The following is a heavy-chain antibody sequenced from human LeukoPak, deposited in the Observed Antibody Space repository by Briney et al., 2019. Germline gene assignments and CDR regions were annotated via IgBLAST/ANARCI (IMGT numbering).Heavy chain of an antibody. CDR3: AREAIYPDY. Sequence: PSETLSLTCTVSGGSVSSGSYYWSWIRQPPGKGLEWIGYIYYSGSTNYNPSLKGRVTISVDTSKNQFSLKLSSVTAADTAVYYCAREAIYPDYWGQGTLVTVSS. J-gene: IGHJ4*02. V-gene: IGHV4-61*01. D-gene: IGHD2-2*02. CDR1: GGSVSSGSYY. CDR2: IYYSGST.